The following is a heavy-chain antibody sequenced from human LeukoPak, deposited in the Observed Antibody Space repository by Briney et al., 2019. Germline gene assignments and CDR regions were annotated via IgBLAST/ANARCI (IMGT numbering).Heavy chain of an antibody. CDR1: GFTFSSYA. V-gene: IGHV3-30-3*01. Sequence: GGSLRLSCAASGFTFSSYAMHWVRQAPGKGLEWVAVISYDGSNKYYADSVKGRFTISRDNSKNTLYLQMNSLRAEDTAVYYCAREGATTMIPDAFDIWGQGTMVTVSS. D-gene: IGHD3-22*01. J-gene: IGHJ3*02. CDR3: AREGATTMIPDAFDI. CDR2: ISYDGSNK.